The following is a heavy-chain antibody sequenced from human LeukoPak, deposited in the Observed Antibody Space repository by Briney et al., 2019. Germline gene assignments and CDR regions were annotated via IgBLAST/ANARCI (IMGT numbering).Heavy chain of an antibody. Sequence: GGSLRLSCVASGFTFSSNGMHWVRKAPGKGLEWVTFIQYDGSKKYYADSVKGRFTISRDNSKNTLYLQMNSLRAEDTAVYYCAKDGVSYYDILTGYYLDYWGQGTLVTVSS. J-gene: IGHJ4*02. CDR3: AKDGVSYYDILTGYYLDY. D-gene: IGHD3-9*01. CDR2: IQYDGSKK. V-gene: IGHV3-30*02. CDR1: GFTFSSNG.